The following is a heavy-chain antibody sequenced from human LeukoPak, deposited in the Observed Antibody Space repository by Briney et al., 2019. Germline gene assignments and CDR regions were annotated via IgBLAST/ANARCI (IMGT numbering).Heavy chain of an antibody. CDR2: IYYSGNT. CDR1: GGSISSSSFY. Sequence: SETLSLTCTVSGGSISSSSFYWGWLRQPPGKGLGWIGSIYYSGNTYYYPSLKSRVTISVDTSKNQFSLKLTSVTAADTAVYYCARGTVYDYWGQGTLVTVSS. V-gene: IGHV4-39*07. J-gene: IGHJ4*02. CDR3: ARGTVYDY. D-gene: IGHD2-8*01.